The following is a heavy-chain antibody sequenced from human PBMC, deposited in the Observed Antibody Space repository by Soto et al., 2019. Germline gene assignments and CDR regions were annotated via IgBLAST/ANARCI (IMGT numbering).Heavy chain of an antibody. Sequence: QVQLVQSGAEVKKPGSSVKVSCKASGGTFSSYAISWVRQAPGQGLEWMGGIIPIFGTANYAQKFQGRVTITEDESTSTAYMELSSLRSEDTAVYYCAIRGVVVVAATPGRYYYGMDVWGQGTTVTVSS. J-gene: IGHJ6*02. D-gene: IGHD2-15*01. CDR1: GGTFSSYA. V-gene: IGHV1-69*12. CDR3: AIRGVVVVAATPGRYYYGMDV. CDR2: IIPIFGTA.